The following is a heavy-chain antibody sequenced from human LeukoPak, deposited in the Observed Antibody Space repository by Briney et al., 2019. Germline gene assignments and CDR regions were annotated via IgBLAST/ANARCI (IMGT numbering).Heavy chain of an antibody. CDR1: GYTFTSHY. J-gene: IGHJ4*02. V-gene: IGHV1-46*03. D-gene: IGHD2-2*01. Sequence: GASVKVSCKASGYTFTSHYMHWVRQAPGQGLEWMGIINPSGGSTSYAQKFQGRVTMTRDTSTSTVYMELSSLRSEDTAVYYCARADIVVVPAATLRYWGQGTLVTVSS. CDR3: ARADIVVVPAATLRY. CDR2: INPSGGST.